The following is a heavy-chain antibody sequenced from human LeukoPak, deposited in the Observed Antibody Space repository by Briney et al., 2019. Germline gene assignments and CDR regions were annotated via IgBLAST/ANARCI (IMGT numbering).Heavy chain of an antibody. CDR2: ISYDGSNK. J-gene: IGHJ6*02. Sequence: GGSLRLSCAASGFTFSSYGMHWVRRAPGKGLAWVAVISYDGSNKYYADSVKGRFTISRDNSKNTLYLQMNSLRAEDTAVYYCARDSASYYDFWSGYYWYYYYGMDVWGQGTTVTVSS. CDR3: ARDSASYYDFWSGYYWYYYYGMDV. V-gene: IGHV3-30*03. D-gene: IGHD3-3*01. CDR1: GFTFSSYG.